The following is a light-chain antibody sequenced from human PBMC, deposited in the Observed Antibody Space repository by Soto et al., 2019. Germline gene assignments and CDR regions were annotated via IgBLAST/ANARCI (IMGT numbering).Light chain of an antibody. CDR1: QSVSSSY. J-gene: IGKJ5*01. V-gene: IGKV3D-20*02. CDR2: DAS. CDR3: QQANSFPIT. Sequence: EIVLTQSPGTLSLSPGERATLSCRASQSVSSSYLAWYQQKPGQATRLLIYDASNRDTGIPDRVSGSGSGTDVTLTISSLEPEDCAIYFGQQANSFPITFGQGTRLEIK.